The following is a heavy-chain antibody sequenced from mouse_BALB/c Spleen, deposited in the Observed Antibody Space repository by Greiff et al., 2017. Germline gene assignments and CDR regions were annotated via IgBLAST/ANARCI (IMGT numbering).Heavy chain of an antibody. Sequence: EVQLQQSGAELVRPGALVKLSCKASGFNITDYYMHWVKQRPEQGLEWIGWIDPENGNTIYDPKFQGKASITADTSSNTAYLQLSSLTSEDTAVYYCARGEVFYAMDYWGQGTSVTVSS. J-gene: IGHJ4*01. CDR2: IDPENGNT. V-gene: IGHV14-1*02. CDR3: ARGEVFYAMDY. CDR1: GFNITDYY.